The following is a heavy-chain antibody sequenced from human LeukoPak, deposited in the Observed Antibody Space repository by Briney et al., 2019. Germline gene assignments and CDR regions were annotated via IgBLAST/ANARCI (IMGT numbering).Heavy chain of an antibody. CDR2: ISWNSGSI. V-gene: IGHV3-9*01. Sequence: GGSLRLSCAASGFTFDDYAMHWVRQAPGKGLEWVSGISWNSGSIGYADSVKGRFTISRDNAKNSLYLQMNSLRAEDTALYYCAKGRYSSSWYGNFDYWGQGTLVTVSS. CDR1: GFTFDDYA. D-gene: IGHD6-13*01. J-gene: IGHJ4*02. CDR3: AKGRYSSSWYGNFDY.